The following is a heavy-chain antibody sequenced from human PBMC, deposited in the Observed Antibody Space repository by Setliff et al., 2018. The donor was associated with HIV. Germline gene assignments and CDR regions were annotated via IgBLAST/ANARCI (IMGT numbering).Heavy chain of an antibody. D-gene: IGHD2-15*01. V-gene: IGHV4-4*02. J-gene: IGHJ4*02. Sequence: PSETLSLTCAVAGGSISSTNGWNGVRQPPGKGLEWVGEIYHSGSTNYNPSLKSRVTISVDKSKNQFSLKLNSVTAADTAVYYCARDSRYCSGGSVYGYFDFWGQGTLVTVSS. CDR2: IYHSGST. CDR1: GGSISSTNG. CDR3: ARDSRYCSGGSVYGYFDF.